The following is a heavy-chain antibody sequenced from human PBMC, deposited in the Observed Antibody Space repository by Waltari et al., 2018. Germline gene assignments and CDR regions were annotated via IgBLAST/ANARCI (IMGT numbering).Heavy chain of an antibody. CDR3: ARLAPRTYRSPVPGRHYYYGMDV. Sequence: EEQLLESGGGLVQPGDSLRLSCAGSGFRFSNYWMNWVRQAPGKGLVWVARISNDETSISYADSVKGRFTISRDNAKNTVYRQMKRLRVEDTAVYYCARLAPRTYRSPVPGRHYYYGMDVWGQGTTVTVSS. V-gene: IGHV3-74*01. CDR2: ISNDETSI. CDR1: GFRFSNYW. D-gene: IGHD3-10*01. J-gene: IGHJ6*02.